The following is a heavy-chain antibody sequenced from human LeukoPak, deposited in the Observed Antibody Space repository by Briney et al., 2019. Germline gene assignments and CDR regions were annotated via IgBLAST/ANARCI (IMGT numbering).Heavy chain of an antibody. V-gene: IGHV1-2*02. CDR1: GYTFTGYY. J-gene: IGHJ5*02. D-gene: IGHD2-15*01. CDR2: INPNSGGT. Sequence: GASVKASCKASGYTFTGYYMHWVRQAPGQGLEWMGWINPNSGGTNYAQKFQGRVTMTRDTSISTAYMELSRLRSDDTAVYYCATLRGWYNWFDPWGQGTLVTVSS. CDR3: ATLRGWYNWFDP.